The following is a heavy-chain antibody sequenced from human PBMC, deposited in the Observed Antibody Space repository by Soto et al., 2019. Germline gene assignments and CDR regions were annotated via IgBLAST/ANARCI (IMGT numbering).Heavy chain of an antibody. J-gene: IGHJ5*02. CDR3: ATGVAIGWFDP. CDR2: ISAYSGNT. CDR1: GYTFTRYG. V-gene: IGHV1-18*01. Sequence: GASVKVSCKASGYTFTRYGISWVRQAPGQGLEWMGWISAYSGNTNYAQKFQGRVTMTGDTSIDTAYMELSSLRSEDTAVYYCATGVAIGWFDPWGQGTLVTVS. D-gene: IGHD2-21*01.